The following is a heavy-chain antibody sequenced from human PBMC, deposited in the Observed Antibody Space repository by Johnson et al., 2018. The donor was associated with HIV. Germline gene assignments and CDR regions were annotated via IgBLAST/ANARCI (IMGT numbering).Heavy chain of an antibody. CDR3: ATPWDLLGAFDI. CDR2: IWHDGSNK. J-gene: IGHJ3*02. Sequence: QVQLVESGGGVVQPGRSLRLSCAASGFTLSNYGMHWVRQAPGKGLELVAVIWHDGSNKYYADSVKGRFTISRDNSKNTLYLQMNSLKIEDTAVYYCATPWDLLGAFDIWGQGTMVTVSS. CDR1: GFTLSNYG. V-gene: IGHV3-33*01. D-gene: IGHD1-26*01.